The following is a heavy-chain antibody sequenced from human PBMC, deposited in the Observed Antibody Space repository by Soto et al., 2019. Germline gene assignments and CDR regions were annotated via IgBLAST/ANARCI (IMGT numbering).Heavy chain of an antibody. J-gene: IGHJ3*02. CDR1: GGTFSSYA. D-gene: IGHD5-12*01. CDR2: IIPILGTA. V-gene: IGHV1-69*10. CDR3: ARGLIEMATINAFDI. Sequence: SVKVSCKASGGTFSSYAISWVRQAPGQGLEWMGGIIPILGTANYAQKFQGRVTITADKSTSTAYMELSSLRSEDAAVYYCARGLIEMATINAFDIWGQGTMVTVSS.